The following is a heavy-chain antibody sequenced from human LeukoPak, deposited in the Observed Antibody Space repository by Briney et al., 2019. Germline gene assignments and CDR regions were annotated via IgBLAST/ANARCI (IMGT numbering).Heavy chain of an antibody. V-gene: IGHV1-69*01. D-gene: IGHD6-13*01. J-gene: IGHJ5*02. CDR3: ARDWQQLGWFDP. CDR1: GGTFSSYA. Sequence: SVKLSCKASGGTFSSYAISWVRQAPGQGLEWMGGIIPIFGTANYAQKFQGRVTITADESTSTAYMELSSLRSEDTAVYYCARDWQQLGWFDPWGQGTLVTVSS. CDR2: IIPIFGTA.